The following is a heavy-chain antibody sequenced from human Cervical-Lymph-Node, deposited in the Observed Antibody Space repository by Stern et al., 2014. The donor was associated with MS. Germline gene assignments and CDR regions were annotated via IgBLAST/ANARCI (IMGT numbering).Heavy chain of an antibody. CDR3: ARDGSPRKGAFDI. CDR1: GFTFSSYA. Sequence: VQLEESGGGVVQPGRSLRLSCAASGFTFSSYAMHWVRQAPGKGLEWVAVISYDGSNKYYADSVKGRFTISRDNSKNTLYLQMNSLRAEDTAVYYCARDGSPRKGAFDIWGQGTMVTVSS. CDR2: ISYDGSNK. D-gene: IGHD3-10*01. V-gene: IGHV3-30*04. J-gene: IGHJ3*02.